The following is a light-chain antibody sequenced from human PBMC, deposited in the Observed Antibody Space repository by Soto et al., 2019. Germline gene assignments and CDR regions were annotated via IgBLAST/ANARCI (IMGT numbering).Light chain of an antibody. J-gene: IGKJ5*01. CDR1: QSISSW. Sequence: DHQMTQSPSTLSASVGDRVTITCRASQSISSWLAWYQQKPGKAPKLLIYDASSLESGDPSRFSGSGSGTEFPLTISRLQPDDFGTYYCQNYDSDPIPFGQGTRLEIK. CDR3: QNYDSDPIP. CDR2: DAS. V-gene: IGKV1-5*01.